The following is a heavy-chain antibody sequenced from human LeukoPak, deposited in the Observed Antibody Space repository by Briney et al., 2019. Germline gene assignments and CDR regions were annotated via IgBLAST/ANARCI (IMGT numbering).Heavy chain of an antibody. J-gene: IGHJ6*02. D-gene: IGHD4/OR15-4a*01. CDR3: ARIDYRDYSGMDV. V-gene: IGHV4-59*01. CDR1: GGFISNYY. CDR2: VYRSGST. Sequence: SETLSLTCTVSGGFISNYYWNWIRQPPGKRLEWIGYVYRSGSTNYNPSLKSRVTISVGTSKNQFSLKLKSVTAADAAVYFCARIDYRDYSGMDVWGQGTTVTVSS.